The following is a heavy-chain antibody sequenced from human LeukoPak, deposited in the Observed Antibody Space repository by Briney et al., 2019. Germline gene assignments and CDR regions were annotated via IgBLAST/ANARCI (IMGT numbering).Heavy chain of an antibody. CDR3: TNRGMTTGTTTY. D-gene: IGHD1-7*01. CDR2: ITSSGGST. CDR1: GFTFSAYA. V-gene: IGHV3-23*01. Sequence: GGSLRLSCAASGFTFSAYAMSWVRQAPGKGLEWVSAITSSGGSTYYADSVKGRFTVSRDNSKNTLYPQMSSLKAEDTAEYYCTNRGMTTGTTTYWGQGTLVTVSS. J-gene: IGHJ4*02.